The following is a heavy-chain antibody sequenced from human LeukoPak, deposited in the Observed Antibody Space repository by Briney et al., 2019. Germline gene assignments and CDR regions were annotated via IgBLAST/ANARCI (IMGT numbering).Heavy chain of an antibody. CDR3: ARDRGDYYGSGSYLDP. Sequence: ASVKVSCKASGYTFTGYYMHWVRQAPGQGLEWMGWINPNSGGTNYAQKFQGRVTMTRDTSISTAYMELSGLRSDDTAVYYCARDRGDYYGSGSYLDPWGQGTLVTVSS. V-gene: IGHV1-2*02. CDR2: INPNSGGT. J-gene: IGHJ5*02. D-gene: IGHD3-10*01. CDR1: GYTFTGYY.